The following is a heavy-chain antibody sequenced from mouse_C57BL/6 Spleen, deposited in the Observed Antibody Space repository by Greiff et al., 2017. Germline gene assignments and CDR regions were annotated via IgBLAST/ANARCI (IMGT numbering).Heavy chain of an antibody. J-gene: IGHJ2*01. D-gene: IGHD2-1*01. CDR1: GYTFTSYD. CDR3: ARQGIYYGKEGYFDY. V-gene: IGHV1-85*01. CDR2: IYPRDGST. Sequence: VQLQESGPELVKPGASVKLSCKASGYTFTSYDINWVKQRPGQGLEWIGWIYPRDGSTKYNEKFKGKATLTVDTSSRTAYMELHILTSEDSAVYFCARQGIYYGKEGYFDYWGQGTTLTVSS.